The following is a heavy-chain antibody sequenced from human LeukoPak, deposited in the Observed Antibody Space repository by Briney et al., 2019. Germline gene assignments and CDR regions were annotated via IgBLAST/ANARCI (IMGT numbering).Heavy chain of an antibody. J-gene: IGHJ4*02. CDR2: IKEDGSEQ. V-gene: IGHV3-7*03. Sequence: GGSLRLSCAASGFTFSTYAMNWVRQAPGKGLEWVAHIKEDGSEQYYVDSMKGRFTISRDNARNSLSLQMNSLRAEDTAVYYCARWNNDWEFDYWGQGTLVTVSS. CDR1: GFTFSTYA. D-gene: IGHD1/OR15-1a*01. CDR3: ARWNNDWEFDY.